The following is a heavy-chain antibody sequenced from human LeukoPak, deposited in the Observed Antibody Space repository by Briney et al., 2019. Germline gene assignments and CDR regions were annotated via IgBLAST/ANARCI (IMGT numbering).Heavy chain of an antibody. J-gene: IGHJ6*04. Sequence: SETLSLTCAVYGGSFSGYYWSWIRQPPGKGLEWIGSIYHSGSTYYNPSLKSRVTISVDTSKNQFSLKLSSVTAADTAVYYCARDRSSGWSVDVWGKGTTVTVSS. D-gene: IGHD6-19*01. V-gene: IGHV4-34*01. CDR3: ARDRSSGWSVDV. CDR1: GGSFSGYY. CDR2: IYHSGST.